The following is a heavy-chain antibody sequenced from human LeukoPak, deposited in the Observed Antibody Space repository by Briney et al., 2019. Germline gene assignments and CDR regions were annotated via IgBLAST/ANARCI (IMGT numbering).Heavy chain of an antibody. D-gene: IGHD3-22*01. Sequence: GGSLRLSCAASGFTVRSKYLSWDRQAPGTGLEWVSVIYNGLNTYYVSSTYYADSVKGHFTISRDNSKNTLYLQMNNLRAEDTALYYCAKSLISYDSSTYGKWRAFDIWGQGTMVTVSS. CDR3: AKSLISYDSSTYGKWRAFDI. CDR1: GFTVRSKY. J-gene: IGHJ3*02. CDR2: IYNGLNTYYVSST. V-gene: IGHV3-23*03.